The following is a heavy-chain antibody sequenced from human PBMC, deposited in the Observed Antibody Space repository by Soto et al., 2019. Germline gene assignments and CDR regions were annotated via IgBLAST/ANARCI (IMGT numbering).Heavy chain of an antibody. CDR1: GATFYTYA. CDR3: ARDSSVTTSVLGF. CDR2: IAPMIGTR. Sequence: QEPLVQSGAEVKKPGSSVKVSCKASGATFYTYAFTWVRQAPGQGLEWRGGIAPMIGTRKHAQKLQGRVTFTADESTFTAFMELSSLRYDDTAVYYCARDSSVTTSVLGFWGQGTLVTVSS. D-gene: IGHD6-13*01. J-gene: IGHJ4*02. V-gene: IGHV1-69*01.